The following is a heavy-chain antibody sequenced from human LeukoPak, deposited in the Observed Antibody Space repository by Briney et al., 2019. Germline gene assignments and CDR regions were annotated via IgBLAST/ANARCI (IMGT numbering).Heavy chain of an antibody. D-gene: IGHD6-13*01. CDR3: AREPTIAAAGDDAFDI. CDR1: GYSFTSYW. Sequence: GESLKISCRGSGYSFTSYWIAWVRQMPGKGLEWMGIIYPRDSDTRYSPSFQGQVTISADKSISAAYLQWSSLKASDTAIYYCAREPTIAAAGDDAFDIWGQGTMVTVSS. CDR2: IYPRDSDT. J-gene: IGHJ3*02. V-gene: IGHV5-51*01.